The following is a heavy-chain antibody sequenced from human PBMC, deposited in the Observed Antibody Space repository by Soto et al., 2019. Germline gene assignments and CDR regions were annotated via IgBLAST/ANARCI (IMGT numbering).Heavy chain of an antibody. V-gene: IGHV1-18*01. CDR3: ARDNGYESDY. CDR1: GYTFTSYG. Sequence: QVQLVQSGAEVKKPGASVKVSCKASGYTFTSYGMSWVRQAPGQGLEWMGWISAYTGNTNYAKKLQGRVTMSTDTSTRTAYMELRSLRSDATAVYSGARDNGYESDYWGQGTLVTVSS. J-gene: IGHJ4*02. D-gene: IGHD5-12*01. CDR2: ISAYTGNT.